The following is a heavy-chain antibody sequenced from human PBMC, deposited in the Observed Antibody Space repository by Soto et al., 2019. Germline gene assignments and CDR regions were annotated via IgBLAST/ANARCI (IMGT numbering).Heavy chain of an antibody. CDR2: IYYRGTT. J-gene: IGHJ5*02. CDR1: GGSIDNYY. Sequence: QVQLQESGPGLMKASETLSLTCTVSGGSIDNYYWSWIRQPPGKGLQWIGYIYYRGTTTYSPSLKSRVTISVDRSKNQFSLNLSSVTAADTAVYYCARLGGYYQSLDTWGQGTLVTVSS. V-gene: IGHV4-59*08. CDR3: ARLGGYYQSLDT. D-gene: IGHD3-22*01.